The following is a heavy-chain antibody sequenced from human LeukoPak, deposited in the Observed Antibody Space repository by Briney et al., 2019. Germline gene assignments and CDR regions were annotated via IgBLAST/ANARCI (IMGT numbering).Heavy chain of an antibody. J-gene: IGHJ6*02. CDR3: ARVVARHKCYYYYGMDV. Sequence: PGGSLRLSCAASGFTFSSYWMSWVRQAPGKGLEWVANIKQDGSEKYYVDSVKGRFTISRDNAKNSLYLQMNSLRAEDTAVYYCARVVARHKCYYYYGMDVWGQGTTVTVSS. D-gene: IGHD2-21*01. CDR1: GFTFSSYW. CDR2: IKQDGSEK. V-gene: IGHV3-7*01.